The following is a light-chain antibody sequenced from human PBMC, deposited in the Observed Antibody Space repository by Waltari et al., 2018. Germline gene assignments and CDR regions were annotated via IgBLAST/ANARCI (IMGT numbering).Light chain of an antibody. V-gene: IGKV3-11*01. CDR1: QSVGSY. CDR2: DAS. J-gene: IGKJ2*01. Sequence: EIVLTQSPATLSLSPGDTATLSCRASQSVGSYLAWYQQKPGQPPRLLIYDASNRATGVPARFRASGSGTDFTLTISSQEAEDFAVYFCQQRSNWTPHTFGQGARLEIK. CDR3: QQRSNWTPHT.